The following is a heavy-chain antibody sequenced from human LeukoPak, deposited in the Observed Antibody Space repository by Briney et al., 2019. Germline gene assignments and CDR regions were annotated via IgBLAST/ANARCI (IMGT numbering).Heavy chain of an antibody. J-gene: IGHJ4*02. V-gene: IGHV3-33*06. CDR3: AKHPYNDFWSGYYKGFDY. CDR1: GFTFSSYG. D-gene: IGHD3-3*01. CDR2: IWYDGSNK. Sequence: GGSLRLSCAASGFTFSSYGMHWVRQAPGKGLEWVAVIWYDGSNKYYADSVKGRFTISRDNSKNTLYLQMNSLRAEDTAVYYCAKHPYNDFWSGYYKGFDYWGQGTLVTVSS.